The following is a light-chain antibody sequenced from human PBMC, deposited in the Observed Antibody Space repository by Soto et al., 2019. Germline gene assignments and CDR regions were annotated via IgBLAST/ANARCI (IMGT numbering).Light chain of an antibody. J-gene: IGKJ2*01. Sequence: EIVLTQSPATLSLSPGERATLSCRASQSVSGYIAWCQQKPGQAPRLLIYGASNRATGIPTRFSGSGSGTDFTLTISSLEPEDFAVYFCQQRTNWPPRYTFGQGTKLEIK. CDR3: QQRTNWPPRYT. CDR2: GAS. CDR1: QSVSGY. V-gene: IGKV3-11*01.